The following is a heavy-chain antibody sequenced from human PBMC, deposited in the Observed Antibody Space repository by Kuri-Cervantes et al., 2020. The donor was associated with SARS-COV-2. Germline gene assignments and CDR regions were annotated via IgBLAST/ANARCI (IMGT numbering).Heavy chain of an antibody. V-gene: IGHV4-30-2*01. CDR3: ARVLDFDHHGFDV. D-gene: IGHD3-9*01. Sequence: LRLSCVVSGASITSGGYSWSWVRQPPGEGLGWIGFIYPGGSTSYNPSLQSRVTISMDGSENQFSLRLTSVTAADTAVYYCARVLDFDHHGFDVWGQGTLVTVSS. CDR1: GASITSGGYS. J-gene: IGHJ3*01. CDR2: IYPGGST.